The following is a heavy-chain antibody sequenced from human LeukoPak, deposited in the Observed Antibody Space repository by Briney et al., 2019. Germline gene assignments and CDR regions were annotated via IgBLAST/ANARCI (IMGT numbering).Heavy chain of an antibody. D-gene: IGHD6-6*01. CDR2: ISNSDNSI. CDR1: GFIFSDYY. Sequence: KPGGSLRLSCAASGFIFSDYYMSWIRQAPGKGLEWVSYISNSDNSIYYADSVKGRFTISRDNSKNTLYLQMNSLRAEDTAVYYCASQYSSSSYYYYYMDVWGKGTTVTVSS. CDR3: ASQYSSSSYYYYYMDV. J-gene: IGHJ6*03. V-gene: IGHV3-11*04.